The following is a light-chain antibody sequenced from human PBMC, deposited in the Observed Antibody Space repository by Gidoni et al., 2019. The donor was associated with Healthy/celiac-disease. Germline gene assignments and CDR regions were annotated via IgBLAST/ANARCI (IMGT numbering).Light chain of an antibody. Sequence: SSELTQYPAVSVALGPTVRITCQGDSLRSYYVSWYQQKPGQAHVLVIYSKNNRHSGVTDRFSGSSSGNTASVTITGAQAEDEADYDCNSRDSSGNHVVFGGGTKLTVL. CDR1: SLRSYY. V-gene: IGLV3-19*01. CDR3: NSRDSSGNHVV. CDR2: SKN. J-gene: IGLJ2*01.